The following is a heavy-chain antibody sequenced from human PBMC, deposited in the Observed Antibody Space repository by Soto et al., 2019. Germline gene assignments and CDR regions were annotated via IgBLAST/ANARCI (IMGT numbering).Heavy chain of an antibody. J-gene: IGHJ3*02. Sequence: ASVTVSFPASGGTFRSYAISLVRQAPEQGLEWMGGIIPIFGTANYAQKFQGRVTITADESTSTAYMELSSLRSEDTAVYYCARVRDITMIVVNAFDIWGQGTMVTVSS. CDR1: GGTFRSYA. V-gene: IGHV1-69*13. CDR3: ARVRDITMIVVNAFDI. D-gene: IGHD3-22*01. CDR2: IIPIFGTA.